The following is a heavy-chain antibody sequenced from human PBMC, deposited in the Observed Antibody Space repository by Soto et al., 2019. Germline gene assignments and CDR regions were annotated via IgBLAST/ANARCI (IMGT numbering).Heavy chain of an antibody. D-gene: IGHD3-16*01. CDR3: ASDSEATYTGLGY. Sequence: QVQLVQSGAEVKEPGASVKVSCKASGHTFSIYTMYWVRQAPGHGLEWMGRINPRDETNYAQKFQGRLTMTRDTSTSTVYMDLSSLRSEVTAVYYCASDSEATYTGLGYWGQGTLVTVSS. CDR2: INPRDET. V-gene: IGHV1-46*01. J-gene: IGHJ4*02. CDR1: GHTFSIYT.